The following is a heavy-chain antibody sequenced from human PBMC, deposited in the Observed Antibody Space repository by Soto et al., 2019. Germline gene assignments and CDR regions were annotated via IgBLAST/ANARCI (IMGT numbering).Heavy chain of an antibody. D-gene: IGHD6-19*01. CDR1: GGTFRTYT. Sequence: QVQLVQSGAEVKRPGSSVKVSCQTSGGTFRTYTINWVRQAPGHGLEWMGRIIPILDVANYAQKFQGRVTITADKSTSTAHMELRSLRSEDTAVYYCARSIQEDIAVAGPKDIWFDPWGQATLVTVSS. V-gene: IGHV1-69*02. CDR2: IIPILDVA. CDR3: ARSIQEDIAVAGPKDIWFDP. J-gene: IGHJ5*02.